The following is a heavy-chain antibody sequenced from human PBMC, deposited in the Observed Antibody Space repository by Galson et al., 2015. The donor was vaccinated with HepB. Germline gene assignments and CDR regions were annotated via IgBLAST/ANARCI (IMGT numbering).Heavy chain of an antibody. Sequence: LSLTCTVSGGSISSYYRSWIRQPPGKGLEWIGYIYYSGSTIYNPSLKSRVTISVDTSKNQFSLKLTSVTAADTAVYYCARDRRWSYWYFDLWGRGTLVTVSS. CDR3: ARDRRWSYWYFDL. CDR2: IYYSGST. J-gene: IGHJ2*01. D-gene: IGHD2-15*01. CDR1: GGSISSYY. V-gene: IGHV4-59*01.